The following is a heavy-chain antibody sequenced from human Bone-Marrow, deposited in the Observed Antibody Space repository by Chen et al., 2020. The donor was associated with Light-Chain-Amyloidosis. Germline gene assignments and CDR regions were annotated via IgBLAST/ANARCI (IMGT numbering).Heavy chain of an antibody. V-gene: IGHV3-NL1*01. CDR1: GFTFSLYG. J-gene: IGHJ4*02. CDR2: IYSGGST. Sequence: VPLVESGGGLVKPGGSLRLSCAASGFTFSLYGMHWVRQAPGKGLEWVSVIYSGGSTYYADSVKGRFTISRDNSKNTLYLQMNSLRAEDTAVYYCAKIYYDSSGYYFDYWGQGTLVTVSS. CDR3: AKIYYDSSGYYFDY. D-gene: IGHD3-22*01.